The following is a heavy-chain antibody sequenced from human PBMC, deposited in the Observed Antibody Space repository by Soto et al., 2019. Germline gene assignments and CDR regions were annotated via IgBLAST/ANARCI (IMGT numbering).Heavy chain of an antibody. CDR2: ISAYNGNT. V-gene: IGHV1-18*04. CDR1: GYTFTSYG. CDR3: ARVRIFCSSTSCYWNWFDP. Sequence: QVQLVQSGAEVKKPGASVKVSCKASGYTFTSYGISWVRQAPGQGLEWMGWISAYNGNTNYAQKLQGRVTMTTDTSTSTAYMDLRSLRSDDTAVYYCARVRIFCSSTSCYWNWFDPWGQGTLVTVSS. J-gene: IGHJ5*02. D-gene: IGHD2-2*01.